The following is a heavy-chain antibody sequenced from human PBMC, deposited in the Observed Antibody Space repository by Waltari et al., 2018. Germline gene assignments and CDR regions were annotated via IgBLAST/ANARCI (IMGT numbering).Heavy chain of an antibody. V-gene: IGHV4-39*07. CDR1: GGSISSSSYY. CDR2: IYYSGNT. J-gene: IGHJ5*02. D-gene: IGHD3-3*01. CDR3: ARSGGITIFGVVQSRGWFDP. Sequence: QLQLQESGPGLVKPSETLSLTCTVPGGSISSSSYYWGWIRQPPGKGLEWIGSIYYSGNTDYSPSLTSRVTISVDTSKNQFSLRLSSVTAADTAVYYCARSGGITIFGVVQSRGWFDPWGQGTLVIVSS.